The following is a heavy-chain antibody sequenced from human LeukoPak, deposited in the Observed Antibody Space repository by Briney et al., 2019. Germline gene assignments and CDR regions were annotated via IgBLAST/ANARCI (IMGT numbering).Heavy chain of an antibody. CDR2: IGGRDGGT. CDR3: AKWGDYDILTGYYDSDY. CDR1: GFIFSNYA. J-gene: IGHJ4*02. D-gene: IGHD3-9*01. Sequence: GASLRLSCAASGFIFSNYAMSWVRQAPGKGLEWVSAIGGRDGGTYYADSVKGRFTVSRDGPKNTLYLQMNTLRAEDTAVYYCAKWGDYDILTGYYDSDYWGQGTLVTVSS. V-gene: IGHV3-23*01.